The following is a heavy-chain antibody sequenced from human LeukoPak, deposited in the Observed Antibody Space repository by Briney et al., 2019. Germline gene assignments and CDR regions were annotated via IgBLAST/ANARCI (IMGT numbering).Heavy chain of an antibody. CDR1: GFTFSNYA. Sequence: GGSLRLSCAASGFTFSNYAMSWVRQAPGKGLEWVSAISGSGGSTYYADSVKGRFTISRDNAKNSLYLQMNSLRAEGTAVYYCARDAYEVLWFGESFRNYYYYMDVWGKGATVTVSS. V-gene: IGHV3-23*01. D-gene: IGHD3-10*01. J-gene: IGHJ6*03. CDR3: ARDAYEVLWFGESFRNYYYYMDV. CDR2: ISGSGGST.